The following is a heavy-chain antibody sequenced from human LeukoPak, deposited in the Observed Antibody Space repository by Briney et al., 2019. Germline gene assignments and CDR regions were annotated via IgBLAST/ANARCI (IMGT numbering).Heavy chain of an antibody. CDR1: GGSISSSSYY. CDR2: IYYSGST. Sequence: SETLSLTCTVSGGSISSSSYYWGWIRQPPGKGLEWIGSIYYSGSTYYNPSLKSRVTISVDTSKNQFSLKLSSVTAADTAAYYCARQHYDSSGLDYWGQGTLVTVSS. D-gene: IGHD3-22*01. CDR3: ARQHYDSSGLDY. V-gene: IGHV4-39*01. J-gene: IGHJ4*02.